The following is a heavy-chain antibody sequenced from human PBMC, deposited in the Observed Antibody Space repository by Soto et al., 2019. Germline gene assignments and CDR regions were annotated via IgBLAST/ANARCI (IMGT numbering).Heavy chain of an antibody. V-gene: IGHV6-1*01. CDR2: TYYRSKWYN. D-gene: IGHD6-13*01. J-gene: IGHJ5*02. CDR1: GDSVSSNSAA. CDR3: SRDRIAAAGTNWFDP. Sequence: SQTLSLTCPISGDSVSSNSAAWNWIRQSPSRGLEWLGRTYYRSKWYNDYAVSVKSRITINPDTSKNQFSLQLNSVTPEDTAVYYCSRDRIAAAGTNWFDPWGQGTLVTVSS.